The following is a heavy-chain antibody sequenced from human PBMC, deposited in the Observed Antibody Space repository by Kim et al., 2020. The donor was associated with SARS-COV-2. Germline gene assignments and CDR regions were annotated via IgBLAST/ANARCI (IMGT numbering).Heavy chain of an antibody. V-gene: IGHV4-59*01. CDR3: ARDLRYSPPNPISSGWAQDAFDI. CDR2: IYYSGST. J-gene: IGHJ3*02. D-gene: IGHD6-19*01. CDR1: GGSISSYY. Sequence: SETLSLTCTVSGGSISSYYWSWIRQPPGKGLEWIGYIYYSGSTNYNPSLKSRVTISVDTSKNQFSLKLSSVTAADTAVYYCARDLRYSPPNPISSGWAQDAFDIWGQGTMVTVSS.